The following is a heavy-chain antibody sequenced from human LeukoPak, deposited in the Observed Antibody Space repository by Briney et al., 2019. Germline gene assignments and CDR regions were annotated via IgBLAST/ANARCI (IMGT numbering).Heavy chain of an antibody. Sequence: ASVKVSCKVSGYTLTELSMHWVRQAPGKGLEWMGGFDPEDGETIYAQKFQGRVTMTEDTSTDTAYMELSSLRSEDTAVYYCARGFFGELLRYYYYGMDVWGQGTTVTVSS. CDR1: GYTLTELS. V-gene: IGHV1-24*01. CDR2: FDPEDGET. J-gene: IGHJ6*02. D-gene: IGHD3-10*01. CDR3: ARGFFGELLRYYYYGMDV.